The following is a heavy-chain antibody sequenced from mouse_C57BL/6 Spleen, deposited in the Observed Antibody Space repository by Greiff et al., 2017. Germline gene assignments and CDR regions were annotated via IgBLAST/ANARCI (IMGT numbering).Heavy chain of an antibody. CDR1: GYTFTSYW. V-gene: IGHV1-64*01. CDR2: IHPNSGST. J-gene: IGHJ2*01. CDR3: ARGIRGYFDY. Sequence: QVQLQQPGAELVKPGASVKLSCKASGYTFTSYWMHWVKQRPGQGLEWIGMIHPNSGSTNYNETFKSKATLTVEKSSSTAYMQLSSLTSEDSAVYYCARGIRGYFDYWGQGTTLTVSS.